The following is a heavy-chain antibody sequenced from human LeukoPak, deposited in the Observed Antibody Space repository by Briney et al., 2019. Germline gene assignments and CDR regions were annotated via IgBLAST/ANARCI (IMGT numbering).Heavy chain of an antibody. CDR3: ARDAETDYGGNSEHWFDP. Sequence: HPGGSLRLSCAGSGFTFSSYSMNWVRHAPGKGLEWVSYIGHTGSITDYADSVKGRFTISRDNAKNSLYLQMNSLRAEDTAVYYCARDAETDYGGNSEHWFDPWGQGTLVTVSS. V-gene: IGHV3-48*01. CDR1: GFTFSSYS. D-gene: IGHD4-23*01. CDR2: IGHTGSIT. J-gene: IGHJ5*02.